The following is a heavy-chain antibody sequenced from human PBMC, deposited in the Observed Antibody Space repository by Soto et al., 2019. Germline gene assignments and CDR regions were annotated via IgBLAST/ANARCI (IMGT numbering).Heavy chain of an antibody. D-gene: IGHD3-16*01. V-gene: IGHV4-61*01. CDR3: ARGAGLFDY. Sequence: QVLLRESGPGLVKPSETLSLTCTVSGGSVSSHSYYWSWIRQPPGKGLEWIGYIYYSGSTNYNPSLKSRVTISVDTSNNQFSLKLTSVTAADTAVYYCARGAGLFDYWGQGTLVTVSS. J-gene: IGHJ4*02. CDR2: IYYSGST. CDR1: GGSVSSHSYY.